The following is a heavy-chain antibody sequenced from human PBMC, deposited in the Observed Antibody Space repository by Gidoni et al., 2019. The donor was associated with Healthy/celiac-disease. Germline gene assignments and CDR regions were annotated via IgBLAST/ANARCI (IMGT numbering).Heavy chain of an antibody. D-gene: IGHD3-22*01. V-gene: IGHV1-18*01. Sequence: QVQLVQSGAEVKKPGASVKVSCKASGYTFTSYGISWVRQAPGQGLEWMGWISAYNGNTNYAQKLQGRVTMTTDTSTSTAYMELRSLRSDDTAVYYCAREYYYDSSGYYGGNFDYWDQGTLVTVSS. J-gene: IGHJ4*02. CDR2: ISAYNGNT. CDR3: AREYYYDSSGYYGGNFDY. CDR1: GYTFTSYG.